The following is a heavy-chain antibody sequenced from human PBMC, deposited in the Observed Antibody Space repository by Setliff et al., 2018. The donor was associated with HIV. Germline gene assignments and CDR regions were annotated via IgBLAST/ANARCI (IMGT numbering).Heavy chain of an antibody. V-gene: IGHV3-23*01. CDR1: GFTFSTYA. Sequence: GGSLRLSCAASGFTFSTYAMTWVRQGPGRGLEWVSGISGGGGTTYYAAAVKGRFTISRDNSKNTLYLQMNSLRAEDTAVYYCAKRTSVGSLVWGQGTLVTVSS. CDR3: AKRTSVGSLV. CDR2: ISGGGGTT. J-gene: IGHJ4*01. D-gene: IGHD3-10*01.